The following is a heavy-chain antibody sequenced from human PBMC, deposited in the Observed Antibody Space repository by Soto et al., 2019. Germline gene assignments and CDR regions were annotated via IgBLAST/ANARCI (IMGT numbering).Heavy chain of an antibody. D-gene: IGHD1-1*01. CDR1: GGSISSGGYY. CDR3: ARDSGHPTTYFDY. Sequence: QVQLQESGPGLVKPSQTLSLPCTVSGGSISSGGYYWSWNRQHPGKGLEWIGYVYYSGSTYYNPSLKSRVTISVDTSKNQFSLKLSSVTAADTAVYYCARDSGHPTTYFDYWGQGTLVTVSS. CDR2: VYYSGST. V-gene: IGHV4-31*03. J-gene: IGHJ4*02.